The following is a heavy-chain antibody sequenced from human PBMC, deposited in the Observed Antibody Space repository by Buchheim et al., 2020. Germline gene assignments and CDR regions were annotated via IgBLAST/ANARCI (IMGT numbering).Heavy chain of an antibody. J-gene: IGHJ6*02. D-gene: IGHD3-22*01. V-gene: IGHV4-4*02. Sequence: QVQLQESGPGLVKPSGTLSLTCAVSGGSISSSTWWSWVRQPPGKGLEWIGEIYHSGRTNYNPSLRSRAIISVEKSKNQFSPKLSSVTAADTAVYYCARAVYPDDSIYYGMDVWGQGTT. CDR3: ARAVYPDDSIYYGMDV. CDR2: IYHSGRT. CDR1: GGSISSSTW.